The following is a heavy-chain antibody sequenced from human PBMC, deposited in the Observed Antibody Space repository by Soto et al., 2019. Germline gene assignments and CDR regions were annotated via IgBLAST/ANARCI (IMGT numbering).Heavy chain of an antibody. Sequence: ASVKVSCKASGYTFTGYYMHWVRQAPGQGLEWMGWINPNSGGTNYAQKFQGWVTMTRDTSISTAYMELSRLRSDDTAVYYCARAPNSGWLGADDAFDIWGQGTMVTVSS. CDR1: GYTFTGYY. J-gene: IGHJ3*02. CDR2: INPNSGGT. D-gene: IGHD6-19*01. CDR3: ARAPNSGWLGADDAFDI. V-gene: IGHV1-2*04.